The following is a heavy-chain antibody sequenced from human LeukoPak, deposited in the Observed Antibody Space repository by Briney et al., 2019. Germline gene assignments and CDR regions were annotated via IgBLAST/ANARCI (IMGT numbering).Heavy chain of an antibody. Sequence: SETLSFTCTVSGASISSHYWSWIRQPPGKGLEWIGYIYYSGSTNYNPSLKSRVTISVDTSKNQFSLKLSSVTAADTAVYYCARDQGYIDYWGQGTLVTVSS. D-gene: IGHD6-13*01. CDR1: GASISSHY. CDR3: ARDQGYIDY. CDR2: IYYSGST. J-gene: IGHJ4*02. V-gene: IGHV4-59*11.